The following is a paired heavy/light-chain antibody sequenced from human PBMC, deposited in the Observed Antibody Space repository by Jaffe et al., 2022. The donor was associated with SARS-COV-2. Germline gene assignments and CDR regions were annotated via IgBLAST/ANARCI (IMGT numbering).Heavy chain of an antibody. V-gene: IGHV3-48*04. Sequence: EAQLVESGGGLVQPGGSVRLSCGASGFIFTSYSLNWVRQAPGKGLEFVAFISSRGDTKTYANFVEGRFTISRDNDKDWVFLQMSSLRVDDTATYFCARDNFGSGVSYKGGLDVWGRGTAVIVSP. D-gene: IGHD3-10*01. J-gene: IGHJ3*01. CDR2: ISSRGDTK. CDR3: ARDNFGSGVSYKGGLDV. CDR1: GFIFTSYS.
Light chain of an antibody. CDR2: DAS. J-gene: IGKJ3*01. V-gene: IGKV3-11*01. Sequence: EIVMTQSPAILSLSPGDRATLSCRASQSIGTFLAWYQHKPGQAPRLLFYDASYRATGTPARFSGSGSGTDFTLTISSLEPEDFAVYYCQQRSTGTTFGPGTRVDTK. CDR3: QQRSTGTT. CDR1: QSIGTF.